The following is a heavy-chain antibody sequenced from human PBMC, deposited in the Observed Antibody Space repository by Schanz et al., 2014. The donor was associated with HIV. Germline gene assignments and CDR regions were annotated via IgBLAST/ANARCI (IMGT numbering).Heavy chain of an antibody. CDR2: ISYDGNTK. Sequence: QVQLGESGGGVVQPGRSQRLSCAASGFTFRSYGMHWVRQAPGKGLEWVTLISYDGNTKYYADSVKGRFTVSRDNAQNSLFLQMNSLRAEDTAVYHCAREGVTGYFQIWGQGTLVTVSS. CDR3: AREGVTGYFQI. V-gene: IGHV3-30*03. D-gene: IGHD3-16*01. J-gene: IGHJ1*01. CDR1: GFTFRSYG.